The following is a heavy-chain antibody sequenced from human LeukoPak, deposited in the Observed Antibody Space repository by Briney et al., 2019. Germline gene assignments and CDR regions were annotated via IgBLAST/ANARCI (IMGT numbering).Heavy chain of an antibody. CDR2: ISGSGGST. V-gene: IGHV3-23*01. J-gene: IGHJ4*02. D-gene: IGHD5-12*01. Sequence: GGSLRLSCAASGFTFSSYAMSWVRQAPGKGLEWVSAISGSGGSTCYADSVKGRFTISRDNSKNTLYLQMNSLRAEDTAVSYCAKEAWLTGWNYYFDYWGQGTLVTVSS. CDR1: GFTFSSYA. CDR3: AKEAWLTGWNYYFDY.